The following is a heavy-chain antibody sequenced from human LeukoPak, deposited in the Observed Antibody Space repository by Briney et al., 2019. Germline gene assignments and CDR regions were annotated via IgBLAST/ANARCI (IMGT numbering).Heavy chain of an antibody. J-gene: IGHJ6*02. CDR2: IVVGSGNT. D-gene: IGHD3-3*01. CDR1: GFTFTSSA. V-gene: IGHV1-58*02. Sequence: ASVKVSCKASGFTFTSSAMQWVRQARGQRLEWIGWIVVGSGNTNYAQKFQERVTITRDMSTSTAYMELSSLRSEDTAVYYCAAASAYYDFWSGYYSYYYYYGMDVWGQGTTVTVSS. CDR3: AAASAYYDFWSGYYSYYYYYGMDV.